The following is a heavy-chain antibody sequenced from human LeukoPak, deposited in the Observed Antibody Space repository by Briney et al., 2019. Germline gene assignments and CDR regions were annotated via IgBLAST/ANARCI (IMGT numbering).Heavy chain of an antibody. CDR2: IYYCGST. CDR3: ATNRAGTYDRPFEI. V-gene: IGHV4-59*01. CDR1: GGSISSYY. J-gene: IGHJ3*02. Sequence: SETLSLTCTVSGGSISSYYWSWIRQPPGKGLEWIGYIYYCGSTNYNPSLKSRVTISVDTSKNQFSLKLSSVTAADTAVYFCATNRAGTYDRPFEIWGQGTMVTVSS. D-gene: IGHD1-26*01.